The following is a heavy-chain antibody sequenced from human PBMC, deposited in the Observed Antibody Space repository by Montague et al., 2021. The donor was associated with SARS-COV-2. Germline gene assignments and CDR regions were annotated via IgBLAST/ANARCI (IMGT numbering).Heavy chain of an antibody. CDR2: IKPDGGEK. D-gene: IGHD1-26*01. CDR1: GFTFSSYW. CDR3: ARDSRIVGATGGMDV. Sequence: LRLSFAASGFTFSSYWMSWVRQTPGKGLEWVANIKPDGGEKHYVDSVKGRFTISRDNAKNSLNLQMDSLRAEDTALYYCARDSRIVGATGGMDVWGQGTTVIVSS. V-gene: IGHV3-7*03. J-gene: IGHJ6*02.